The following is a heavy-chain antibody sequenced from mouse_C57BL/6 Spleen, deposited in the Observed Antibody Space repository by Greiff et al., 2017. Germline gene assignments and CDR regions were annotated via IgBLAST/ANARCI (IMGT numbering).Heavy chain of an antibody. CDR3: ARNELFDY. Sequence: VQLQQPGAELVRPGTSVKLSCKASGYTFTSYWMHWVKQRPGQGLEWIGVIDPSDSYTNYNQKFKGKATLTVDTSSSTAYMQLSSLTSEDSAVYYCARNELFDYWGQGTTLTVSS. CDR2: IDPSDSYT. CDR1: GYTFTSYW. J-gene: IGHJ2*01. V-gene: IGHV1-59*01.